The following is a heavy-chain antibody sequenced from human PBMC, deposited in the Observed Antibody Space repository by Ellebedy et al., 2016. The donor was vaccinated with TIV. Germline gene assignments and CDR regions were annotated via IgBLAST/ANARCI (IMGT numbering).Heavy chain of an antibody. V-gene: IGHV3-30-3*01. J-gene: IGHJ2*01. Sequence: GGSLRLXXAASGFTFSSYPMNWVRQAPGKGLEWVTVISYDGNEKHHADFVKGRFTISRDNSKNTLYLQMNSLRSEDTAVYFCAREEVAAYFDVWGRGTLVAVSS. CDR3: AREEVAAYFDV. CDR2: ISYDGNEK. D-gene: IGHD6-19*01. CDR1: GFTFSSYP.